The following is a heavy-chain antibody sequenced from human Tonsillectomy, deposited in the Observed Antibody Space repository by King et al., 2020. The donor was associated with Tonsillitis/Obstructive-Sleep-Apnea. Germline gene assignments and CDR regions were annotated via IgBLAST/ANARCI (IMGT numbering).Heavy chain of an antibody. V-gene: IGHV3-9*01. CDR2: ISWNSDNI. Sequence: VQLVESGGGLVQPGRSLRLSCAASGFIFDDYAMHWVRQAPGKGLEWVSGISWNSDNIAYADSVKGRFTISRDNAKNSLFLQMHSLRPEDTALYYCGKALGSTSSYYDYMDVWGKGTTVTVSS. J-gene: IGHJ6*03. CDR1: GFIFDDYA. D-gene: IGHD2-2*01. CDR3: GKALGSTSSYYDYMDV.